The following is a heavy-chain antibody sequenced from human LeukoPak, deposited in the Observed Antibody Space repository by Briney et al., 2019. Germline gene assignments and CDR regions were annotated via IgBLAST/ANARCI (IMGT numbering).Heavy chain of an antibody. V-gene: IGHV3-23*01. Sequence: PGGSLRLSCAASGFTFNTYAMSWVRQAPGKGLEWVSGISGGGGSTYYADSVKGRFAISRDNSKNMLYLQMGSLRPEDAAIYFCAKGDGSFDYWGQGTLVTVSS. CDR3: AKGDGSFDY. CDR2: ISGGGGST. CDR1: GFTFNTYA. J-gene: IGHJ4*02.